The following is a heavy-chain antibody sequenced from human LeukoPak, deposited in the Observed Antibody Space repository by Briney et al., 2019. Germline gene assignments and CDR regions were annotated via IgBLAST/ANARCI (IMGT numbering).Heavy chain of an antibody. CDR3: ARGYMRSGFDY. J-gene: IGHJ4*02. CDR2: IHYSARWSN. D-gene: IGHD1-1*01. CDR1: GDSVSSTMTA. V-gene: IGHV6-1*01. Sequence: SQTLSLTCAIFGDSVSSTMTAWNWIRQSPSRGLEWLGRIHYSARWSNDYAVSVESRITVNPDTTKNQFSLQLKSVTPEDTAVYYCARGYMRSGFDYWGQGILVTVSS.